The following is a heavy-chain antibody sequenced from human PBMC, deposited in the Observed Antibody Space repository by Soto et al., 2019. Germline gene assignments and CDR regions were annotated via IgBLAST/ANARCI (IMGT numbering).Heavy chain of an antibody. CDR1: GFTFSSYA. D-gene: IGHD6-13*01. CDR3: AKGLRSGRQLAPFDY. V-gene: IGHV3-23*01. Sequence: GGSLRLSCAASGFTFSSYAMSWVRQAPGKGLEWVSAISGRGGSTYYADSVKGRFTISRDNSKNTLYLQMNNLRAEDTAVYYFAKGLRSGRQLAPFDYWGQGTLVTVSS. CDR2: ISGRGGST. J-gene: IGHJ4*02.